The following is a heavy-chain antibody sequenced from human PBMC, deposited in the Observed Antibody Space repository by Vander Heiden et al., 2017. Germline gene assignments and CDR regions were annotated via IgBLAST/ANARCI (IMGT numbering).Heavy chain of an antibody. CDR3: ARDGDTSTWSFDY. V-gene: IGHV3-74*01. CDR1: VLNFSSYW. CDR2: INSHGSST. J-gene: IGHJ4*02. Sequence: EVQLLESGGGLVQPGGSLRLSCAASVLNFSSYWMHWVRQAPGKVLVWVSRINSHGSSTSYADSVKGRFTISRDNAKNTLYVQMNSLRAEDTAVYYCARDGDTSTWSFDYWGQGTLVAVSS. D-gene: IGHD6-13*01.